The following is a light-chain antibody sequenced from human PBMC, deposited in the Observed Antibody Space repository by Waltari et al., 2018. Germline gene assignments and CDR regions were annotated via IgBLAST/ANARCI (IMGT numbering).Light chain of an antibody. J-gene: IGKJ1*01. CDR2: DTS. CDR1: QSVSSF. CDR3: QQRGNWPPWT. Sequence: EIVLTQSPATLSVSPGERATLSFRASQSVSSFLAWYQQKPGQAPRLLIYDTSNRATGIPARFTGSGSGTDFTLTISSLEPEYSAVYYCQQRGNWPPWTFGQGTKVEV. V-gene: IGKV3-11*01.